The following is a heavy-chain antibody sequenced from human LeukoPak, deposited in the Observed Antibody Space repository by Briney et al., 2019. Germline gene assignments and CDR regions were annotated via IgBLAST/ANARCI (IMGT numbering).Heavy chain of an antibody. CDR2: IKSKTEGGTT. J-gene: IGHJ5*02. CDR1: GFTFSNAW. Sequence: AGSLRLSCAASGFTFSNAWMSWVRQAPGKGLEWVGRIKSKTEGGTTDYAAPVKGRFTISRDDSKNTLYLQMNSLKTEDTAVYYCTTDIPPSWFDPWGQGTLVTVSS. V-gene: IGHV3-15*01. D-gene: IGHD2-2*02. CDR3: TTDIPPSWFDP.